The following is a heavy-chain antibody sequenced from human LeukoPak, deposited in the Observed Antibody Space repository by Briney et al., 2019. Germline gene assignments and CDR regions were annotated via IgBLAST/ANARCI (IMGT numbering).Heavy chain of an antibody. D-gene: IGHD2-21*02. CDR2: SSYTGST. CDR1: GGSITTYY. V-gene: IGHV4-59*12. J-gene: IGHJ4*02. Sequence: SETLSLTCTVSGGSITTYYWSWIRQPPGKGLEWIGYSSYTGSTNYNPSLKSRVTISVDTSKNQFSLKLSSATAADTAVYYCARGRTADYWGQGTLVTVSS. CDR3: ARGRTADY.